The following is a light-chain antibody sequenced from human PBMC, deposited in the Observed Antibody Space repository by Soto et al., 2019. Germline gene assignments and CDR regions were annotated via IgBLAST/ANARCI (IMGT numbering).Light chain of an antibody. Sequence: IQLTQSPSSLSASVGDRVTITCRASQGISSYLAWYQQKPGKAPKLLIYGASTLEGGVPFRFSGSGSGTNFTLTISSLQPEDFATYYCQQLNTYLITFGQGTRLEIK. CDR2: GAS. J-gene: IGKJ5*01. CDR3: QQLNTYLIT. CDR1: QGISSY. V-gene: IGKV1-9*01.